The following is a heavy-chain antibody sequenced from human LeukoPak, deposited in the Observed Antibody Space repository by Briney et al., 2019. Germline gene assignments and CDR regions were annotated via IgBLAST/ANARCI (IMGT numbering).Heavy chain of an antibody. V-gene: IGHV1-2*02. CDR3: ASKWVTYYYNSSAYHYPIDVFDI. Sequence: ASVKVSCKASGYTFNTYGITWVRQAPGQGLEWMGWINPNSGGTNYAQKFQGRVTMTRDTSISTAYMELSRLRSDDTAVYYCASKWVTYYYNSSAYHYPIDVFDIWGQGTMVTVSS. J-gene: IGHJ3*02. CDR2: INPNSGGT. CDR1: GYTFNTYG. D-gene: IGHD3-22*01.